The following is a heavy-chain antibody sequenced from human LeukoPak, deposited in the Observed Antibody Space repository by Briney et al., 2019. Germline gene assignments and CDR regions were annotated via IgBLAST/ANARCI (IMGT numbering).Heavy chain of an antibody. D-gene: IGHD3-10*01. V-gene: IGHV4-59*01. CDR2: IYYSGST. J-gene: IGHJ3*02. CDR1: GGSISSYY. Sequence: SETLSLTCTVSGGSISSYYWSWIRQPPGKGLEWIGYIYYSGSTNHNPSLKSRVTISVDTSKNQFSLKLSSVTAADTAVYYCASLIGSGSYYNWGAFDIWGQGTMVTVSS. CDR3: ASLIGSGSYYNWGAFDI.